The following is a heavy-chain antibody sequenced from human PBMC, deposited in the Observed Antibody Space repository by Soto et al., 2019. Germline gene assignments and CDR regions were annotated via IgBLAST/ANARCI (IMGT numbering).Heavy chain of an antibody. J-gene: IGHJ4*02. V-gene: IGHV4-34*01. CDR1: GGSFSGYY. Sequence: SETLSLTCAVYGGSFSGYYWSWIRQPPGKGLEWIGEINHSGSTNYNPSLKGRVTISVDTSKNQFSLKLSSVTAADTAVYYCARGRVYCSGGSCYFRFDYWGQGTLVTVSS. CDR3: ARGRVYCSGGSCYFRFDY. CDR2: INHSGST. D-gene: IGHD2-15*01.